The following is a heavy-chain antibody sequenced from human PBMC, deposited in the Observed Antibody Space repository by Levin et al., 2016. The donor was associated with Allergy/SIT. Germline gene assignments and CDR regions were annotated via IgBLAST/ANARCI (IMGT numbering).Heavy chain of an antibody. Sequence: GGSLRLSCAASGFTFSSYAMHWVRQAPGKGLEWVAVISYDGSNKYYADSVKGRFTISRDNSKNTLYLQMNSLRAEDTAVYYCARGNYDILTGYPWGQGTLVTVSS. CDR2: ISYDGSNK. CDR3: ARGNYDILTGYP. J-gene: IGHJ5*02. CDR1: GFTFSSYA. V-gene: IGHV3-30*04. D-gene: IGHD3-9*01.